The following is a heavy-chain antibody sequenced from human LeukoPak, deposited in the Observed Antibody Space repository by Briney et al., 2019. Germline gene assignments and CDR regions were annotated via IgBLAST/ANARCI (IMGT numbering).Heavy chain of an antibody. V-gene: IGHV3-66*01. J-gene: IGHJ4*02. Sequence: GGSLRLSCAASGFTVSSNYMSWVRQAPGKGLEWVSVIYSGGSTYYADSVKGSFTISRDNSKNTLYLQMNSLRAEDTAVYYCARDSSGWSRFDYWGQGTLVTVSS. D-gene: IGHD6-19*01. CDR2: IYSGGST. CDR1: GFTVSSNY. CDR3: ARDSSGWSRFDY.